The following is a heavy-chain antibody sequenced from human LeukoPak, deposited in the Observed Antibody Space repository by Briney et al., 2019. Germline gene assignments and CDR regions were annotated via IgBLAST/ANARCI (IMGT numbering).Heavy chain of an antibody. Sequence: GGSLRLSCAASGFTFSSYWMSWVRQVPGKGLEWVSGISASGGSTSYADSVRGRFTISRDNSKNTLYLQMNSLRAEDTAVYYCAKIPYSSGWVQNWFDPWGQGTLVTVSS. J-gene: IGHJ5*02. D-gene: IGHD6-19*01. CDR3: AKIPYSSGWVQNWFDP. CDR2: ISASGGST. V-gene: IGHV3-23*01. CDR1: GFTFSSYW.